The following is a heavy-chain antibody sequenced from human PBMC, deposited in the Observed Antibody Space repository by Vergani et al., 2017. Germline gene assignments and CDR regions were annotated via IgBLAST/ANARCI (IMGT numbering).Heavy chain of an antibody. CDR2: ISSGSSTI. J-gene: IGHJ4*02. V-gene: IGHV3-48*01. D-gene: IGHD7-27*01. CDR1: GFTSSSFS. Sequence: EVQLVESGGGLVQPGGSLRLSCAASGFTSSSFSMNWVRQAPGKGLEWVSYISSGSSTIYYADSVKGRITLSRDNAKNSVYLQMNSLRAEDTAVYYCARAPHLPLTGVDYWGQGTLVTVSS. CDR3: ARAPHLPLTGVDY.